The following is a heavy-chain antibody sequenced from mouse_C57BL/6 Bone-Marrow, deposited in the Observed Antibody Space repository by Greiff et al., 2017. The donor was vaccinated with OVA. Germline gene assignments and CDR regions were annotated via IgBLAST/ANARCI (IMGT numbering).Heavy chain of an antibody. CDR1: GYTFTSYW. CDR3: ARRGGLRRKALFAY. J-gene: IGHJ3*01. D-gene: IGHD2-4*01. V-gene: IGHV1-64*01. CDR2: IHPNSGST. Sequence: QVQLQQPGAELVKPGASVKLSCKASGYTFTSYWMHWVKQRPGQGLEWIGMIHPNSGSTNYNEKFKSKATLTVDKSSSTAYMQLSSLTSEDSAVYYGARRGGLRRKALFAYWGQGTLVTVSA.